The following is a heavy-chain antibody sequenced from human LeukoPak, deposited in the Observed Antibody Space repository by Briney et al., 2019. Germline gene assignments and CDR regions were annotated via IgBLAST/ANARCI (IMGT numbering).Heavy chain of an antibody. CDR2: ISDSSSYT. D-gene: IGHD3-9*01. CDR3: ASLNYDILTGSYYFDY. J-gene: IGHJ4*02. V-gene: IGHV3-11*03. Sequence: GGSLRLSCAASGFTFSDYYMSWIRQAPGKGLEWVSYISDSSSYTKYADSVKGRFTISRDNAKNSLYLQMNSLRAEDTAVYYCASLNYDILTGSYYFDYWGQGTLVTISS. CDR1: GFTFSDYY.